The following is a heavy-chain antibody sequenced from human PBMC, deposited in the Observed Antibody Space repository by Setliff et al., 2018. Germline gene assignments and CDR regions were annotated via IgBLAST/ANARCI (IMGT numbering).Heavy chain of an antibody. D-gene: IGHD3-9*01. J-gene: IGHJ3*02. V-gene: IGHV1-69*06. CDR2: IIPIFGTA. Sequence: SVKVSCKASGGTFSSYDISWVRQAPGQGLEWMGRIIPIFGTANYAQKFQGRVTITADKSTSTAYMELSRLRSEDTAVYYCARGTANMYDILTGYGAFDIWGQGTMVTVSS. CDR1: GGTFSSYD. CDR3: ARGTANMYDILTGYGAFDI.